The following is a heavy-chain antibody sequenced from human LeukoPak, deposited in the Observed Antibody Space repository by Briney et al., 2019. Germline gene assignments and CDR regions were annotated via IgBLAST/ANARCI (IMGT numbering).Heavy chain of an antibody. CDR2: IGWNSGST. Sequence: GRSLRLSCAGSGFTFDDYAMHWVRQVPGKGLEWVSGIGWNSGSTGHADSVKGRFTISRDNAKNSLYLQMNSLRAEDTALYYCAKDTSYNWNDAGNWFDPWGQGTLVTVSS. J-gene: IGHJ5*02. V-gene: IGHV3-9*01. D-gene: IGHD1-20*01. CDR3: AKDTSYNWNDAGNWFDP. CDR1: GFTFDDYA.